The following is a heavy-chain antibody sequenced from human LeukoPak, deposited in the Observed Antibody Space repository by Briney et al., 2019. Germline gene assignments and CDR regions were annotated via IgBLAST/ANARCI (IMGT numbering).Heavy chain of an antibody. CDR1: GFTFSTYA. D-gene: IGHD5-24*01. J-gene: IGHJ4*02. CDR3: AKDRDGYNSPFDY. Sequence: PGGSLRLSCAASGFTFSTYAMSWVRQGPGKGLEWVSAIGGTVGSTYYADSVRGRFTISRDNSKNTLNLQMDSLRPEDTAVYYCAKDRDGYNSPFDYWGQGTLVTVSS. CDR2: IGGTVGST. V-gene: IGHV3-23*01.